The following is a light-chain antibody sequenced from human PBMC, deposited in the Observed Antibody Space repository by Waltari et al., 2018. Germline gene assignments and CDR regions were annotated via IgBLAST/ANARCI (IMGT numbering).Light chain of an antibody. CDR3: QQYHSFPYT. J-gene: IGKJ2*01. V-gene: IGKV4-1*01. Sequence: DIVMTHSPDSLAVSLGERATINCKSGQSVLYSSNNKDYLAWYQQKPGQPPKLLFYWASTRESGVPDRFSGSGSGTDFTLTISSLQAEDVAVYYCQQYHSFPYTFGQGTKLEIK. CDR2: WAS. CDR1: QSVLYSSNNKDY.